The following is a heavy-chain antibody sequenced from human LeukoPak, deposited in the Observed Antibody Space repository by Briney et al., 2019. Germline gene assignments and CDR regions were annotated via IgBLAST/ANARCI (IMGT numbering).Heavy chain of an antibody. D-gene: IGHD2-15*01. V-gene: IGHV3-21*01. CDR3: ARADCRGGACSLDF. Sequence: GGSLRLSCAASGFSFSAYAMTWVRQALGKGLEWVSSISSGGTSMSFAQSLQGRFIISRENTWKSLSLQMNSLRPEDTAVYYCARADCRGGACSLDFWGQGTLVTVPA. J-gene: IGHJ4*02. CDR2: ISSGGTSM. CDR1: GFSFSAYA.